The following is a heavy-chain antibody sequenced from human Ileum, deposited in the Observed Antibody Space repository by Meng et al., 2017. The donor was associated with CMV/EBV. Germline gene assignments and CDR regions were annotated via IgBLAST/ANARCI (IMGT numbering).Heavy chain of an antibody. CDR1: GGSINSNNYY. Sequence: HLQESGPGLVKPSETLSLTCTVSGGSINSNNYYWGWIRQPPGKGLEWIGSIYYNGNTPYNPSLKSRVTISLDTSKNQFSLRLSSVTAADTAVYYCARDITGSHFDHCGQGGLVTVSS. CDR3: ARDITGSHFDH. CDR2: IYYNGNT. J-gene: IGHJ4*02. V-gene: IGHV4-39*07. D-gene: IGHD1-20*01.